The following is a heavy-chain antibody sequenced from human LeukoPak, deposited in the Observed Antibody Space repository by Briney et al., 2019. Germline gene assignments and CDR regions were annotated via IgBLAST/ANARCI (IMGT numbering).Heavy chain of an antibody. J-gene: IGHJ6*03. D-gene: IGHD5-12*01. CDR3: ARDLVATIGYYYYYYMDV. CDR2: VSHRGST. Sequence: SETLSLTCTVSGYSISNGYYWVWIRQTPGKGLEWIASVSHRGSTYYNPSLKSRVTMSVDTSKDQFSLKLSSVTAADTAVYYCARDLVATIGYYYYYYMDVWGKGTTVTISS. V-gene: IGHV4-38-2*02. CDR1: GYSISNGYY.